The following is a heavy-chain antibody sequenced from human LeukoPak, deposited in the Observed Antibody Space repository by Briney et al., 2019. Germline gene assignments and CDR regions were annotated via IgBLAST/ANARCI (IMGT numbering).Heavy chain of an antibody. Sequence: GSSVKVSCKASGGTFSSYTISWVRQAPGQGLEWMGRIIPILGIANYAQKFQGRVTITADKSTGTAYMELSSLRSEDTAVYYCARDRITWDAFDIWGQGTMVTVSS. CDR2: IIPILGIA. J-gene: IGHJ3*02. CDR1: GGTFSSYT. V-gene: IGHV1-69*04. D-gene: IGHD1-14*01. CDR3: ARDRITWDAFDI.